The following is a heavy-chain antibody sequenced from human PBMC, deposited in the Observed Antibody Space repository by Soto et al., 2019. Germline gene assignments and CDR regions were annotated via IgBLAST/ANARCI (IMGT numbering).Heavy chain of an antibody. J-gene: IGHJ4*02. Sequence: SETLSLTCTVSGGSISSYYWSWIRQPPGKGLEWFGYIYYSGSTNYNPSLKSRVTLSVDTSKNQFSLKLSSVTAADTAVYYCARRIPGRYYFDYWVQGTLVTVSS. V-gene: IGHV4-59*08. CDR1: GGSISSYY. D-gene: IGHD1-26*01. CDR3: ARRIPGRYYFDY. CDR2: IYYSGST.